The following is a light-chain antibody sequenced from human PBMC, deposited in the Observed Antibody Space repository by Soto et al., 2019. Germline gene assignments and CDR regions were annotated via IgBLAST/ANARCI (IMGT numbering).Light chain of an antibody. J-gene: IGLJ1*01. Sequence: SYELTQPPSVSVAPGQTARITCGGNNIGSKSVHWYQQKPGQAPVLVVYDDSDWPSGIPERFSGSNSGNTATLTISRVEAGDEADYYCQVWDSSSDHHYVFGTGTKVTVL. V-gene: IGLV3-21*02. CDR3: QVWDSSSDHHYV. CDR1: NIGSKS. CDR2: DDS.